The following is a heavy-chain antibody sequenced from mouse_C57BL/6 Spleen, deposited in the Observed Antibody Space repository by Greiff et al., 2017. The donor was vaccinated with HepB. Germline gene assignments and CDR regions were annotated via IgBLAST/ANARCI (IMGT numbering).Heavy chain of an antibody. CDR3: TSSLYDGEGAMDY. J-gene: IGHJ4*01. CDR2: IYPGNSDT. D-gene: IGHD2-3*01. CDR1: GYTFTSYW. Sequence: EVQLQQSGTVLARPGASVKMSCKTSGYTFTSYWMHWVKQRPGQGLEWIGAIYPGNSDTSYNQKFKGKAKLTAVTSASTAYMELSSLTNEDSAVYYCTSSLYDGEGAMDYWGQGTSVTVSS. V-gene: IGHV1-5*01.